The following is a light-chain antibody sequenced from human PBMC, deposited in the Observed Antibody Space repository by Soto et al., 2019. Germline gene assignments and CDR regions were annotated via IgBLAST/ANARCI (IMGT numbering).Light chain of an antibody. CDR1: QSISTW. V-gene: IGKV1-5*01. CDR2: DAP. CDR3: QQNDYY. J-gene: IGKJ4*01. Sequence: DIPMTQSPSTLSASVGDRVTITCRASQSISTWLAWYQLKPGKAPKLLIYDAPTLESGVPSRFSGSGSGTEFTLTLSSLQPDDSETYYSQQNDYYFGGGTRVEIK.